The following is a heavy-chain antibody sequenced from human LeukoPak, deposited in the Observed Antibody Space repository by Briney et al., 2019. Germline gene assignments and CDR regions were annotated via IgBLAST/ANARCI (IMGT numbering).Heavy chain of an antibody. CDR3: AKDKYSFGGGYTPIDY. CDR1: GFTVSSNH. V-gene: IGHV3-9*01. J-gene: IGHJ4*02. CDR2: ISWNSGSI. D-gene: IGHD3-16*01. Sequence: PGGSLRLSCAASGFTVSSNHMGWVRQAPGKGLEWVSGISWNSGSIGYADSVKGRFTISRDNAKNSLYLQMNSLRAEDTALYYCAKDKYSFGGGYTPIDYWGQGTLVTVSS.